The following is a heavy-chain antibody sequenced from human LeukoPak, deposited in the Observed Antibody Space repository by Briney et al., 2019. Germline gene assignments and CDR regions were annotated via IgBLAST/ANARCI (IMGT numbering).Heavy chain of an antibody. CDR2: ISAYNGNT. D-gene: IGHD3-10*01. V-gene: IGHV1-18*01. CDR3: AKDLVLLWFGEPGPNH. J-gene: IGHJ1*01. CDR1: GYTFTSYG. Sequence: GASVKVSCKASGYTFTSYGISWVRQAPGQGLEWMGWISAYNGNTNYAQKLQGRVTMTTDTSTSTAYMELRSLRSDDTAVYYCAKDLVLLWFGEPGPNHWGQGTLVTVSS.